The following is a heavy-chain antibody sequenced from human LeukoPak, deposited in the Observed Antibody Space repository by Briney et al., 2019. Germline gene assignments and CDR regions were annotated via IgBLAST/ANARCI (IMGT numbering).Heavy chain of an antibody. CDR2: ISYDGSNK. V-gene: IGHV3-30*03. J-gene: IGHJ4*02. CDR1: GFTFSSYG. Sequence: GGSLRLSCAASGFTFSSYGMHWVRQAPGKGLEWVAVISYDGSNKYYADSVKGRFTISRDNSKNTLYQQMNSLRAEDTAVYYCARVEYSSSWYGDARFDYWGQGTLVTVSS. CDR3: ARVEYSSSWYGDARFDY. D-gene: IGHD6-13*01.